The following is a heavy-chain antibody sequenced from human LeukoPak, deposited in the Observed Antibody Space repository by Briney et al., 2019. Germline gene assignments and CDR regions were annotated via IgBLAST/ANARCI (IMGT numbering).Heavy chain of an antibody. J-gene: IGHJ6*02. CDR2: IYPGDSDT. Sequence: GESLKISCKASGYSFTSYWIGWVRQMPGKGLEWMGIIYPGDSDTRYSPSFQGQVTISADKSISTAYLQWSSLKASDTAMYYCARWVYAATYGMDVWGQGTTVTVSS. D-gene: IGHD2-8*01. V-gene: IGHV5-51*01. CDR1: GYSFTSYW. CDR3: ARWVYAATYGMDV.